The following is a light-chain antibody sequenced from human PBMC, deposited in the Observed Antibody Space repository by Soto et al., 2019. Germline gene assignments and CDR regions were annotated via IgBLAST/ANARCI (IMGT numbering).Light chain of an antibody. V-gene: IGLV1-40*01. CDR1: SSNIGAGYD. J-gene: IGLJ7*01. CDR3: QSYDSSLSGSV. Sequence: QSVLTQPLSVSGAPGQRVTISCTGSSSNIGAGYDVHWFQQLPGTAPRLLIYGNSNRPSGVPDRFSGSKSGTSAPLAITGLQAEDEADYYCQSYDSSLSGSVFGGGTKLTV. CDR2: GNS.